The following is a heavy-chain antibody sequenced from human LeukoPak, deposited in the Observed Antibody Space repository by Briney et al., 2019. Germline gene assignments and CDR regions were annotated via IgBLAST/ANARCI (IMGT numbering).Heavy chain of an antibody. CDR3: ARDDLMTTVISSPDY. J-gene: IGHJ4*02. V-gene: IGHV3-33*01. Sequence: GRSLRLSCAASGFTFSSYGMHWVRQAPGKGLEWVAVIWYDGSNKYYADSAKGRFTISRDNSKNTLYLQMNSLRAEDTAVYYCARDDLMTTVISSPDYWGQGTLVTVSS. CDR2: IWYDGSNK. D-gene: IGHD4-17*01. CDR1: GFTFSSYG.